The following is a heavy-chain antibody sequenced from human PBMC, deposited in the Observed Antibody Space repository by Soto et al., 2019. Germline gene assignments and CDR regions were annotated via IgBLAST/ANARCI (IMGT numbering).Heavy chain of an antibody. CDR3: ARDSSGWYGGWFDP. CDR2: IYYSGST. Sequence: ASETLSLTCTVSGGSISSYYWSWIRQPPGKGLEWIGYIYYSGSTNYNPSLKSRVTISVDTSKNQFPLKLSSVTAADTAVYYCARDSSGWYGGWFDPWGQGTLVTVSS. CDR1: GGSISSYY. J-gene: IGHJ5*02. V-gene: IGHV4-59*01. D-gene: IGHD6-19*01.